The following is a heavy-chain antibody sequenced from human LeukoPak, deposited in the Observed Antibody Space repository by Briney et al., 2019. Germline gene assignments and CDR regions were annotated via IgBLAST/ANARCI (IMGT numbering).Heavy chain of an antibody. CDR2: IYYSGST. CDR1: GGSISSYY. CDR3: AIVGYCSGGSCYSFGAFDI. V-gene: IGHV4-59*12. Sequence: SETLSLTCTVSGGSISSYYWSWIRQPPGKGLEWIGYIYYSGSTNYNPSLKSRVTISVDTSKNQFSLKLSSVTAADTAVYYCAIVGYCSGGSCYSFGAFDIWGQGTMVTVSS. D-gene: IGHD2-15*01. J-gene: IGHJ3*02.